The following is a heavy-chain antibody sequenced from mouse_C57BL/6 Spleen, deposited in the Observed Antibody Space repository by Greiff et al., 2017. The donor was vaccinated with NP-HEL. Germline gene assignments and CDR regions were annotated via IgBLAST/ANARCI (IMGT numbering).Heavy chain of an antibody. CDR3: AREGYGYPYYFDY. CDR1: GYTFTSYW. J-gene: IGHJ2*01. CDR2: IHPNSGST. Sequence: QVQLQQPGAELVKPGASVKLSCKASGYTFTSYWMHWVKQRPGQGLEWIGMIHPNSGSTNYNEKFKSKATLTVDKSSSTAYMQLSSLTSEDSAVYYCAREGYGYPYYFDYWGQGTTLTVSS. V-gene: IGHV1-64*01. D-gene: IGHD2-2*01.